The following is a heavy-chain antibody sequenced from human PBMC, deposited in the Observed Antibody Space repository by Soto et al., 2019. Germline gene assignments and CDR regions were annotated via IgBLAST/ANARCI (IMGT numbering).Heavy chain of an antibody. Sequence: QVQLVESGGGVVQPGRSLRLSCAASGFSFSSYGMNWVRQAPGKGLEWVAVIWYDGSNKYYADSVKGRFTISRDNSRNTLYLQMNSLRAEDTAVYYCATEGKDSSVEGGFDYWGQGALVNVSS. CDR1: GFSFSSYG. D-gene: IGHD3-22*01. CDR2: IWYDGSNK. J-gene: IGHJ4*02. CDR3: ATEGKDSSVEGGFDY. V-gene: IGHV3-33*01.